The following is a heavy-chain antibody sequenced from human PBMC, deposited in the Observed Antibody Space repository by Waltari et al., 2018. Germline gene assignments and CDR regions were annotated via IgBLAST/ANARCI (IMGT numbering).Heavy chain of an antibody. D-gene: IGHD6-13*01. CDR3: ARLCAGSSSCGAFDI. CDR2: IYPGDSDT. Sequence: VQLVPSGAEVKKPGESLKISCKGSGYSFTSYWIGWVRPMPGKGLEWMGIIYPGDSDTRYSPSFQGQVTISADKSISTAYLQWSSLKASDTAMYYCARLCAGSSSCGAFDIWGQGTMVTVSS. J-gene: IGHJ3*02. V-gene: IGHV5-51*03. CDR1: GYSFTSYW.